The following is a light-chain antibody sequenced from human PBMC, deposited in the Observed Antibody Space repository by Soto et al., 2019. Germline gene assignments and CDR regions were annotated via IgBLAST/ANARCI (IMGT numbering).Light chain of an antibody. V-gene: IGLV3-21*02. CDR3: QVWDNVDDHIYV. CDR1: NIDSRT. J-gene: IGLJ1*01. Sequence: SYERSHPPSVSLAPGHTATISCGENNIDSRTVHWYQQKPGQAPLLVVYDNSFRPSGIPNRFSGSNSGNTATLTISRVEAGDEADYYCQVWDNVDDHIYVFGTGTKVTVL. CDR2: DNS.